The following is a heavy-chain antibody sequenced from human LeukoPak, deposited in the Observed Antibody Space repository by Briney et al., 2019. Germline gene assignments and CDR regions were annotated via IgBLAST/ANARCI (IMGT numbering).Heavy chain of an antibody. CDR3: SSRNDFWSGYYEYYFDY. Sequence: GGSLRLSCAASGFTFSNAWMNWVRQAPGKGLEWVGRIKSKTDGGTTDYAAPVKGRFTISRDDSKNTLYLQMSSLKTEDTAVYYCSSRNDFWSGYYEYYFDYWGQGTLVTVSS. CDR1: GFTFSNAW. D-gene: IGHD3-3*01. J-gene: IGHJ4*02. V-gene: IGHV3-15*07. CDR2: IKSKTDGGTT.